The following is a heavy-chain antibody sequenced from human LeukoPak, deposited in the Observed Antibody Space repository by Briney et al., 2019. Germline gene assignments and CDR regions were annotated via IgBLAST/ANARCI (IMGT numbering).Heavy chain of an antibody. CDR3: ARLPTGYPNWFDP. CDR2: IYHSGTT. V-gene: IGHV4-59*04. CDR1: GFTFSSYS. J-gene: IGHJ5*02. D-gene: IGHD3-9*01. Sequence: GSLRLSCAASGFTFSSYSMNWIRQPPGKGLEWIGTIYHSGTTYYNPSLKSRVTISVDTSKNQFFLKLSSVTAADTAVYYCARLPTGYPNWFDPWGQGSLVTVSS.